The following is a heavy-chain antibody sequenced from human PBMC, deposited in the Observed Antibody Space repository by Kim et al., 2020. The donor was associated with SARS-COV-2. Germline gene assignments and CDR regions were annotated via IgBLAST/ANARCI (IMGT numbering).Heavy chain of an antibody. CDR2: ISGSGGST. D-gene: IGHD3-10*01. J-gene: IGHJ4*02. Sequence: GGSLRLSCAASGFTFSSYAMSWVRQAPGKGLEWVSAISGSGGSTYYADSVKGRFTISRDNSKNTLYLQMNSLRAEDTAVYYCAKDRNGSGSRIPYYFDYWGQGTLVTVSS. V-gene: IGHV3-23*01. CDR1: GFTFSSYA. CDR3: AKDRNGSGSRIPYYFDY.